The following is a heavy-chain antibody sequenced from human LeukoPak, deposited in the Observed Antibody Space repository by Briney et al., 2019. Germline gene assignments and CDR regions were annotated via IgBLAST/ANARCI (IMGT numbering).Heavy chain of an antibody. Sequence: GGSLRLSCAASGFNFNSFGMHWVRQALGKGLEWVAVISYDGNNKYHADSVKGRFTISRDNSQNTLYLQMDSLRPDDRAVYYCAKVRGIMFRGPQDLWGQGTLVTVSS. J-gene: IGHJ5*02. CDR1: GFNFNSFG. CDR2: ISYDGNNK. CDR3: AKVRGIMFRGPQDL. V-gene: IGHV3-30*18. D-gene: IGHD3-10*01.